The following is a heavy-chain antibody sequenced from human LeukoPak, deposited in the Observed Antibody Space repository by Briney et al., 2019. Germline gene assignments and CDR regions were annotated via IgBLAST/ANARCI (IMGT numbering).Heavy chain of an antibody. D-gene: IGHD3-22*01. Sequence: SETLSLTCTVSGGSISSYYWSWIRQPPGKGLEWIGYIYYSGSTNYNPSLKSRVTISVDTSKNQFSLKLSSVTAADTAVYYCARGLIVVAATGWFVDPWGQGTLVTVSS. J-gene: IGHJ5*02. CDR3: ARGLIVVAATGWFVDP. V-gene: IGHV4-59*01. CDR1: GGSISSYY. CDR2: IYYSGST.